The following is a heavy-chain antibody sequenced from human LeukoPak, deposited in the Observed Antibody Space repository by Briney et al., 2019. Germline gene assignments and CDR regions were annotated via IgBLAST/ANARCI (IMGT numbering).Heavy chain of an antibody. CDR3: ARSMTSYVFDY. Sequence: ASVKVSCKASGGTFSSYAITWMRQAPGQGLEWIGGIIPIFGTTNYAQNFQGRVTITADESTRTASMELSSLRSGDTAVYYCARSMTSYVFDYWGQGTLVTVSS. D-gene: IGHD3-9*01. CDR1: GGTFSSYA. J-gene: IGHJ4*02. CDR2: IIPIFGTT. V-gene: IGHV1-69*13.